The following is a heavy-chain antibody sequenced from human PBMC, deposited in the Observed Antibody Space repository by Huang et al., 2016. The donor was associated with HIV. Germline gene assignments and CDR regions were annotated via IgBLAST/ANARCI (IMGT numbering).Heavy chain of an antibody. CDR2: IFYTGTV. V-gene: IGHV4-39*01. J-gene: IGHJ4*02. CDR3: ARHRTSSYIDS. CDR1: GGSLSSSGYY. Sequence: QLQLQQSGPGLVKPSETLSLTCSVSGGSLSSSGYYWEWIRQPPGKGLECVGSIFYTGTVYYNPSRKSRATISIDTSENRFSLNLTSVTAADTARYFCARHRTSSYIDSWGRGSLVTVSS. D-gene: IGHD3-10*01.